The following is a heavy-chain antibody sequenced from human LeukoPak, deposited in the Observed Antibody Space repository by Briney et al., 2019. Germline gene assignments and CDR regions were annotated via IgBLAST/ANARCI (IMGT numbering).Heavy chain of an antibody. Sequence: GGSLRLSCAASGFTFSSYWMSWVRQAPGKGLEWVANIKQDGSNKYYADSVKGRFTISRDNSKNTLYLQMNSLRAEDTAVYYCAKSGVLWFGELLSWFDPWGQGTLVTVSS. CDR3: AKSGVLWFGELLSWFDP. D-gene: IGHD3-10*01. CDR1: GFTFSSYW. CDR2: IKQDGSNK. J-gene: IGHJ5*02. V-gene: IGHV3-7*01.